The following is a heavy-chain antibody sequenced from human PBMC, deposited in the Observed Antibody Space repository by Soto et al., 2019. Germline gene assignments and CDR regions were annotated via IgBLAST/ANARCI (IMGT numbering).Heavy chain of an antibody. CDR1: GFPFSNYA. D-gene: IGHD1-26*01. J-gene: IGHJ5*02. CDR2: LSYDSSDQ. CDR3: ATQVGLTMQYGWFDP. Sequence: QVHLVESGGGVVQPGRSLRLSCAASGFPFSNYAMHWFRQAPGQGLEWVAVLSYDSSDQYYADSVKGRFTISRDNSRNTVYLQMNSLRAEDTAVYYCATQVGLTMQYGWFDPWGQGTLVTVSP. V-gene: IGHV3-30-3*01.